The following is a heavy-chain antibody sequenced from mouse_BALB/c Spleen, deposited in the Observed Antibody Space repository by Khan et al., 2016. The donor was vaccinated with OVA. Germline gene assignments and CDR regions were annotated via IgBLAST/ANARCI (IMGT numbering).Heavy chain of an antibody. Sequence: QVQLQQFGAELARPGASVKMSCKASGYTFTSYTIHWIKLRPGQGLEWIGYINPSNGYTNYNQKFKDKDTLTADKSSTTAYMELSSLTSDDSALYNCVRDGAYHRNDGWFAYWGQGTLVTVSA. CDR3: VRDGAYHRNDGWFAY. CDR1: GYTFTSYT. D-gene: IGHD2-14*01. V-gene: IGHV1-4*01. CDR2: INPSNGYT. J-gene: IGHJ3*01.